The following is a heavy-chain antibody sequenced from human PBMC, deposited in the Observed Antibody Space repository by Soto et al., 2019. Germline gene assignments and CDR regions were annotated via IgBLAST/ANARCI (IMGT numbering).Heavy chain of an antibody. CDR1: VYTFTIYG. V-gene: IGHV1-18*04. D-gene: IGHD3-9*01. J-gene: IGHJ4*02. CDR2: ISAYNGNT. Sequence: ASVEVSCKSSVYTFTIYGISGVRQAPGQGLEWMGWISAYNGNTNYAQKLQGRVTMTTDTSTSTAYMELRSLRSDDTAVYYCALYYDILTGYNYWGQGTLVTVSS. CDR3: ALYYDILTGYNY.